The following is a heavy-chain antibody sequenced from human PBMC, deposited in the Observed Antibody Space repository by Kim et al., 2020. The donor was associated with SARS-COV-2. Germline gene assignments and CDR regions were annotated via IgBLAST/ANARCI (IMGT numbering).Heavy chain of an antibody. CDR3: ARSITIFGVVITFDY. CDR2: IYHSGST. J-gene: IGHJ4*02. Sequence: SETLSLTCAVSGGSISSSNWWGWVRQPPGKGLGWIGEIYHSGSTNYNPSLKSRVTISVDKSKNQFSLKLSSVTAADTAVYYCARSITIFGVVITFDYWGQGTLVTVSS. CDR1: GGSISSSNW. V-gene: IGHV4-4*02. D-gene: IGHD3-3*01.